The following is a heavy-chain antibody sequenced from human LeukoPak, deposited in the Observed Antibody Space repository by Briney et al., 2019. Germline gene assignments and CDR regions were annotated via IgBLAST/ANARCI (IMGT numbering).Heavy chain of an antibody. J-gene: IGHJ1*01. Sequence: SETLSLTCTVSGGSISSYYWSWIRQPPGKGLEWIGYIYYSGSTNYNPSLKSRVTISVDTSKNQFSLKLSSVTAADTAVYYCARMYSSSWYPRPEYFQHWGQGTLVTVSS. V-gene: IGHV4-59*01. CDR3: ARMYSSSWYPRPEYFQH. D-gene: IGHD6-13*01. CDR2: IYYSGST. CDR1: GGSISSYY.